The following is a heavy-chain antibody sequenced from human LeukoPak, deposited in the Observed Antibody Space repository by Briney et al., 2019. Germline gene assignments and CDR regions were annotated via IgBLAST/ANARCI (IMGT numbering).Heavy chain of an antibody. CDR1: GFTFSSYW. V-gene: IGHV3-7*01. CDR2: IKQDGSEK. Sequence: GGSLRLSCAASGFTFSSYWMTWVRQAPGKGLEWVANIKQDGSEKYYVDSVKGRFTISRDNAKNSLYLQMSSLRAEDTAVYYCAREKKVSLYYFDYWGQGTLVTVSS. CDR3: AREKKVSLYYFDY. D-gene: IGHD5/OR15-5a*01. J-gene: IGHJ4*02.